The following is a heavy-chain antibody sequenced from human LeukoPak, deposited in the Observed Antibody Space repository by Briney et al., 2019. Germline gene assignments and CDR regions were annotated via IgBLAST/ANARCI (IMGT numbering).Heavy chain of an antibody. D-gene: IGHD1-26*01. J-gene: IGHJ2*01. V-gene: IGHV4-59*01. Sequence: SETLSLTCTVSGGSISSYYWSWIRQPPGKGLEWIGYIYYSGSTNYNPSLKSRVTISVDTSKNQFSLKLSSVTAADTAVYYCARVKAGWELRGDVWYFDLWGRGTLVTVSS. CDR1: GGSISSYY. CDR2: IYYSGST. CDR3: ARVKAGWELRGDVWYFDL.